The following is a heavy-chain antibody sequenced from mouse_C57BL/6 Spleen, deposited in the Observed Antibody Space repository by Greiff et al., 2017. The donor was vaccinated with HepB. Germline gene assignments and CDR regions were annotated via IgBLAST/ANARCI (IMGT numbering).Heavy chain of an antibody. J-gene: IGHJ3*01. CDR2: INPNNGGT. CDR3: ARDYGYGGAWFAY. Sequence: VQLQQSGPELVKPGASVKIPCKASGYTFTDYNMDWVKQSHGKSLEWIGDINPNNGGTIYNQKFKGKATLTVDKSSSTAYMELRSLTSEDTAVYYCARDYGYGGAWFAYWGQGTLVTVSA. V-gene: IGHV1-18*01. D-gene: IGHD2-2*01. CDR1: GYTFTDYN.